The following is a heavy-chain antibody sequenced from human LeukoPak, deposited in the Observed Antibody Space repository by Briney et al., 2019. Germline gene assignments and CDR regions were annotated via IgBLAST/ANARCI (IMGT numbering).Heavy chain of an antibody. J-gene: IGHJ4*02. Sequence: GGSLRLSCAASGFTFNQYAMTWVRQAPGKGLEWVSSIIASGDDTYYADSVKGRFTISRDNSKNTLYLQMNSLRAEDTAVYYCAKGYSNGYEGYFDYWGQGTLVTVSS. CDR2: IIASGDDT. D-gene: IGHD5-18*01. V-gene: IGHV3-23*01. CDR3: AKGYSNGYEGYFDY. CDR1: GFTFNQYA.